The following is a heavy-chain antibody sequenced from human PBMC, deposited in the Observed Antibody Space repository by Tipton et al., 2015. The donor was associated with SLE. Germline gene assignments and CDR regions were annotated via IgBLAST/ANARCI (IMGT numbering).Heavy chain of an antibody. CDR1: GGSFSGYY. CDR3: ARASRELKRGYYMDV. D-gene: IGHD3-10*01. J-gene: IGHJ6*03. Sequence: TLSLTCAVYGGSFSGYYWSWIRQPPGKGMERIGYIYYSGSTYYNPSLKSRVTISVDTSKNQFSLKLSSVTAADTAVYYCARASRELKRGYYMDVWGKETSVPVSS. V-gene: IGHV4-30-4*01. CDR2: IYYSGST.